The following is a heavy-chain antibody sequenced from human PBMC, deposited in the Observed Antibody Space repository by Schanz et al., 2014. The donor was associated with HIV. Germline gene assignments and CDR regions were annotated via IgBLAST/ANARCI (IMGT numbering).Heavy chain of an antibody. Sequence: QVQLVQSGAEVKKPGASVKVSCKASGYTFTSYYMHWVRRAPGQGLEWMGIINPSGGATSYAQKFQGRVTMTRDTSTSTVYKDLSSLTSEDTAVYYCARDKSGSSWYDSWGQGTLVTVSS. CDR1: GYTFTSYY. V-gene: IGHV1-46*01. CDR2: INPSGGAT. J-gene: IGHJ5*01. CDR3: ARDKSGSSWYDS. D-gene: IGHD6-13*01.